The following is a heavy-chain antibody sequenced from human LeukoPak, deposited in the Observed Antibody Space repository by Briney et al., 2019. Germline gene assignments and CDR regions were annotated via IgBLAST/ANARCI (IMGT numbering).Heavy chain of an antibody. CDR1: GYTIGSFGSYW. CDR2: IYPIDSDT. D-gene: IGHD3-9*01. J-gene: IGHJ4*02. Sequence: GESLKISCKGSGYTIGSFGSYWIAWVRRMPGKGLEWMGSIYPIDSDTRYNPSFEGQVTVSVDRSISTAYLQWSSLKASDTAMYYCATLNSARWFFDCWGQGSLLTVSS. CDR3: ATLNSARWFFDC. V-gene: IGHV5-51*01.